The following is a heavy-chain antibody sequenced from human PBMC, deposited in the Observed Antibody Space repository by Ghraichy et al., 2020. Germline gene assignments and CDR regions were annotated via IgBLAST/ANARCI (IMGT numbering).Heavy chain of an antibody. J-gene: IGHJ6*02. Sequence: ASVKVSCKASGYTFTSYAMHWVRQAPGQRLEWMGWINAGNGNTKYSQKFQGRVTITRDTSASTAYMELSSLRSEEPAVYYCASDPLYGDYALYYYYGMDVWGQGTTVTVFS. CDR1: GYTFTSYA. V-gene: IGHV1-3*01. D-gene: IGHD4-17*01. CDR2: INAGNGNT. CDR3: ASDPLYGDYALYYYYGMDV.